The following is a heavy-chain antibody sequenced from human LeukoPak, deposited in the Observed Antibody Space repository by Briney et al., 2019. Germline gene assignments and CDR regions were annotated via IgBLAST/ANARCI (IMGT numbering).Heavy chain of an antibody. CDR3: ARGFNYMDV. J-gene: IGHJ6*03. CDR1: GGSLNDHY. Sequence: SETLSLTCAVFGGSLNDHYWIWIRQPPGQGLEWIGEINHFGTTKYNSSLKSRDTISIDASKKQFSLKLNSVTAADTALYYCARGFNYMDVWGKGTTVTV. CDR2: INHFGTT. V-gene: IGHV4-34*01.